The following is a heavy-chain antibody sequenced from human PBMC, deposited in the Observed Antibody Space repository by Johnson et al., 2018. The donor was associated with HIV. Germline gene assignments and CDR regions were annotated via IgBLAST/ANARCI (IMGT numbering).Heavy chain of an antibody. CDR1: GFTFSDHY. V-gene: IGHV3-72*01. Sequence: VQLVESGGGVVQPGRSLRLSCAASGFTFSDHYMDWVRQAPGRGLEWVGRVRNKGQRYSTSYAASVKGRFTFSRDDLKKSLFLQMSSLRAEDTAVYYCAKALTTVVTPGPEAFDIWGQGTMVTVSS. CDR3: AKALTTVVTPGPEAFDI. CDR2: VRNKGQRYST. D-gene: IGHD4-23*01. J-gene: IGHJ3*02.